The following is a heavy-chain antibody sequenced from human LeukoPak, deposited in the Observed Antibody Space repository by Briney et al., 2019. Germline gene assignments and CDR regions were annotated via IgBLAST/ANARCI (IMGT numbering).Heavy chain of an antibody. CDR3: AKGSCSSTSCLFDY. Sequence: GGSLRLSCAASGFTFSSYGMSWVRQAPGKGLEWVSAISGSGGSTYYADSVKGRFTISRDNSKNTLYLQMNSLRAEDTAVYYCAKGSCSSTSCLFDYWGQGTLVTVSS. CDR2: ISGSGGST. V-gene: IGHV3-23*01. CDR1: GFTFSSYG. D-gene: IGHD2-2*01. J-gene: IGHJ4*02.